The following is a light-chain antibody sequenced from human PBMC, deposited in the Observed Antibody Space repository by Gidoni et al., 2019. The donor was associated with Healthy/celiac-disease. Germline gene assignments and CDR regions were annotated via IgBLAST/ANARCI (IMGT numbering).Light chain of an antibody. J-gene: IGKJ1*01. V-gene: IGKV1-5*03. Sequence: DIQMTQSPSTLSASVGDRVTITCRASQSISSWLAWYQQKPGKAPKLLIYKASSLESGVPSRFSGSGSETEFTLTISSLQPDDFATYYCQQYNSYPWTFXQXTKVEIK. CDR3: QQYNSYPWT. CDR2: KAS. CDR1: QSISSW.